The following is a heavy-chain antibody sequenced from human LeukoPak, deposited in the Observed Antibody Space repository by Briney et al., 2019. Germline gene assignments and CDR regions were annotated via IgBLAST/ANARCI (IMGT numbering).Heavy chain of an antibody. Sequence: GGSLRHSCAPSGFTLRSYWMSWVRPAPRKGLEWVANIKQGGSVQYYMDSVKGPFTISRDDAKNSLYMQMNSLRDKETAVYYWARVDYSGWNLEYWGQGTLVTVSS. CDR1: GFTLRSYW. D-gene: IGHD5-12*01. J-gene: IGHJ4*02. V-gene: IGHV3-7*03. CDR3: ARVDYSGWNLEY. CDR2: IKQGGSVQ.